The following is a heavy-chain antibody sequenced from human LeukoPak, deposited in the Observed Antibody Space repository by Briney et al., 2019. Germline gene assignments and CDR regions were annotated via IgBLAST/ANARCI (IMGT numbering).Heavy chain of an antibody. D-gene: IGHD3-10*01. J-gene: IGHJ4*02. V-gene: IGHV3-48*04. CDR2: ITYNSDAI. CDR3: VRDRAAPDS. CDR1: GFTFSPYS. Sequence: QPGGSLRLSCAVSGFTFSPYSMTWVRQAPGKGLEWLSYITYNSDAIYYADSVKGRFTVSRDNAKNSIYVQMNNLRAEDTAVYYCVRDRAAPDSWGQGTLVTVSS.